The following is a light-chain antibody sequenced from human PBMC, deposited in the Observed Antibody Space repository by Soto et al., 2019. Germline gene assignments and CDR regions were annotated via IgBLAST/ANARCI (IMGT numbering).Light chain of an antibody. V-gene: IGKV4-1*01. CDR3: QQYYDTPWT. Sequence: DIVMTQSPDSLAVSLGERATINCKSSQSLLYSSNNKNYLSWYQQKPGQPPKLLIHWASNREFGVPDRCSGSGSGTDFTLTISSLQTEDVAIYYCQQYYDTPWTFGQGTKVEIK. CDR2: WAS. CDR1: QSLLYSSNNKNY. J-gene: IGKJ1*01.